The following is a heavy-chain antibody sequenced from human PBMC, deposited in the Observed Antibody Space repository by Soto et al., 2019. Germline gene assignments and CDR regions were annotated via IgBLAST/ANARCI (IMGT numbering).Heavy chain of an antibody. CDR2: IYYTGNT. V-gene: IGHV4-61*08. Sequence: TSETLSLTCAVSGGSISSGGYSWSWIRQPPGKGLEWIGNIYYTGNTNYNPSLKTRVTISVDTSKNQFSLKLSSVSAADTAVYYCASQTANYYGSASYYLPFDYWGQGTLVTVSS. CDR3: ASQTANYYGSASYYLPFDY. J-gene: IGHJ4*02. D-gene: IGHD3-10*01. CDR1: GGSISSGGYS.